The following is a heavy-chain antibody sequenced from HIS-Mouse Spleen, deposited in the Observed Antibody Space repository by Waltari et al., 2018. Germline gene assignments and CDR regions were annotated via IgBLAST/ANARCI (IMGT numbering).Heavy chain of an antibody. V-gene: IGHV4-38-2*02. CDR2: IYHSGST. J-gene: IGHJ6*02. CDR1: GYSISSGYY. D-gene: IGHD6-13*01. CDR3: ARALEYSSSWYYYYYGMDV. Sequence: QVQLQESGPGLVKPSEPLSLPCTGPGYSISSGYYWGWIRQPPGKGLEWIGSIYHSGSTYYNPSLKSRVTISVDTSKNQFSLKLSSVTAADTAVYYCARALEYSSSWYYYYYGMDVWGQGTTVTVSS.